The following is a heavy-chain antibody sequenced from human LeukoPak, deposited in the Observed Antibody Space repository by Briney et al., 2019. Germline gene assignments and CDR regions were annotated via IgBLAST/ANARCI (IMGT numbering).Heavy chain of an antibody. CDR2: IYYSGST. J-gene: IGHJ3*02. D-gene: IGHD3-10*01. V-gene: IGHV4-59*01. CDR1: GGSISRYY. Sequence: SETLSLTCTVSGGSISRYYLSWIRQPPGKELAWVGYIYYSGSTNYNHSLKSRATTSVDTSKNQFSLKLSYVPAADTAVYYCAREVLGYYGSGSYYNVHDAFDIWGQGTMVTVSS. CDR3: AREVLGYYGSGSYYNVHDAFDI.